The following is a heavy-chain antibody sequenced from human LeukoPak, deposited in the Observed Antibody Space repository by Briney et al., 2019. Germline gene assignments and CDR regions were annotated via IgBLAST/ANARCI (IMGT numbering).Heavy chain of an antibody. D-gene: IGHD3-16*02. V-gene: IGHV1-2*02. CDR2: INPNSGGT. Sequence: ASVKVSCKASGYTFTGYYMHWVRQAPGQGLEWMGWINPNSGGTNYAQKFQGRVTMTRDTSISTAYMELSRLRSDDTAVYYCARGLGDYVWGSYRYTWFDPWGQGTLVTVSS. CDR3: ARGLGDYVWGSYRYTWFDP. CDR1: GYTFTGYY. J-gene: IGHJ5*02.